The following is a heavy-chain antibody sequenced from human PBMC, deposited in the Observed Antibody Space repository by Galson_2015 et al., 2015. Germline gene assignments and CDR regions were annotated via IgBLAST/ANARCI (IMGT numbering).Heavy chain of an antibody. CDR3: AREARGRETATGGSTLDY. V-gene: IGHV3-33*01. CDR2: IWYDGSNK. J-gene: IGHJ4*02. Sequence: SLRLSCAASGFTFSSYGMHWVRQAPGKGLEWVAVIWYDGSNKYYADSVKGRITISRDNSKNTLYLQMNRLRAEDTAVYYCAREARGRETATGGSTLDYWGQGTLVTVSS. CDR1: GFTFSSYG. D-gene: IGHD1-1*01.